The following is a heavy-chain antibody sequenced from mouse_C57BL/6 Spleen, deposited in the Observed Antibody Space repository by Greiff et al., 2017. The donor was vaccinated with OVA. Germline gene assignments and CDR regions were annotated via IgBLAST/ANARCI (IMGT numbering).Heavy chain of an antibody. CDR3: ARHDNDYDVDYAMDY. D-gene: IGHD2-4*01. CDR2: IWSDGST. V-gene: IGHV2-6-1*01. CDR1: GFSLTSYG. Sequence: VKLVESGPGLVAPSQSLSITCTVSGFSLTSYGVHWVRQPPGKGLEWLVVIWSDGSTTYNSALKSSLSIRKDRSKSQVFLKMNRRQTDDTAMYYGARHDNDYDVDYAMDYWGQGTSVTVSS. J-gene: IGHJ4*01.